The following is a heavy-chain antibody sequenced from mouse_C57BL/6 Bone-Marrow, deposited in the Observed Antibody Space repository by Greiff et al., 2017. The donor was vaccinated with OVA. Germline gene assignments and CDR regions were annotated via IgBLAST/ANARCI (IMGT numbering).Heavy chain of an antibody. CDR2: ISSGSSTI. J-gene: IGHJ4*01. V-gene: IGHV5-17*01. Sequence: EVQLQESGGGLVKPGGSLKLSCAASGFTFSDYGMHWVRQAPEKGLEWVAYISSGSSTIYYADTVKGRFTISRDNAKNTLFLQMTSLRSEDTAMYYCARGATVVAPYAMDYWGQGTSVTVSS. D-gene: IGHD1-1*01. CDR3: ARGATVVAPYAMDY. CDR1: GFTFSDYG.